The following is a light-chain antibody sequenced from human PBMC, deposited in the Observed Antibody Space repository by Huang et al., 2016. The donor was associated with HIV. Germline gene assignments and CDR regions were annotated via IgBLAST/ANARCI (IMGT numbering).Light chain of an antibody. Sequence: EIVLTQSPATLSLSPGERAPLSCRASQHISGYLAGYQQKPGQAPRLLSYDASIRATGIPVRFSGSGSGTDFTFSISSLEPEDFAFYYCQQRAGWPLTFGGGTKVEIK. CDR3: QQRAGWPLT. CDR1: QHISGY. J-gene: IGKJ4*01. CDR2: DAS. V-gene: IGKV3-11*01.